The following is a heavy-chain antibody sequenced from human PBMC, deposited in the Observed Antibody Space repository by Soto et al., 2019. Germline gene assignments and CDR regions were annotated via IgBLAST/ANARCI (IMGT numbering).Heavy chain of an antibody. CDR1: GFTFSSYA. CDR3: AKDRDIVVVPAIITLFDY. J-gene: IGHJ4*02. Sequence: VGSLRLSCAASGFTFSSYAMSWVRQAPGKGLEWVSAISGSGGSTYYADSVKGRFTIPRDNSRNTLYLQMNSLRAEDTAVYYWAKDRDIVVVPAIITLFDYWGQGTLVTVSS. V-gene: IGHV3-23*01. D-gene: IGHD2-2*01. CDR2: ISGSGGST.